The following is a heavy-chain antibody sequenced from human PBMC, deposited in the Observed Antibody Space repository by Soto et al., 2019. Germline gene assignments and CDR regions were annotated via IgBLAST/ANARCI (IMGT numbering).Heavy chain of an antibody. Sequence: SETLSLTCTVSGGSISSYYWSWIRQPPGKGLEWIGYIYYSGSTNYNPSLKSGVTISVDRSKNQFSLKLSSVTAADTAVYYCARGVPVRFDYWGQGTLVTVSS. CDR2: IYYSGST. V-gene: IGHV4-59*12. J-gene: IGHJ4*02. CDR1: GGSISSYY. D-gene: IGHD4-17*01. CDR3: ARGVPVRFDY.